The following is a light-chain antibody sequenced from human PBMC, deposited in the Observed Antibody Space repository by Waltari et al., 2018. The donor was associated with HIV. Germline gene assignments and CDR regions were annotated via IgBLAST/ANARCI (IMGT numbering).Light chain of an antibody. CDR1: PSVFWDSNKNNY. V-gene: IGKV4-1*01. CDR3: QQYYSLPLT. CDR2: WAS. J-gene: IGKJ4*01. Sequence: DIVMTQAPDPLAVFLGRRGPHHRKVSPSVFWDSNKNNYLAWYQQKPGQPPKLLFRWASTREFGVPDRFSGSGSGTDFTLTISSLQAEDVAVYFCQQYYSLPLTFGGGTKVEI.